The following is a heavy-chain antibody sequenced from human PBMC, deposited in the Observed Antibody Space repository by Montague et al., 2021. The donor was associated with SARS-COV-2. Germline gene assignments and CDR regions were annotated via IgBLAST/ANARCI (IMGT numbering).Heavy chain of an antibody. CDR1: GYTFTTYW. CDR2: IDPSDSYT. CDR3: ARHRGEDYYDRSGYNDY. V-gene: IGHV5-10-1*01. J-gene: IGHJ4*02. Sequence: QSGAEVKKPGESLRIACQASGYTFTTYWITWVRLVPGKGLEWMGRIDPSDSYTTYSPSFQGFVTISTDTSINTAYLEWGSLKVSDTAMYFCARHRGEDYYDRSGYNDYWGQGTLVTVTS. D-gene: IGHD3-22*01.